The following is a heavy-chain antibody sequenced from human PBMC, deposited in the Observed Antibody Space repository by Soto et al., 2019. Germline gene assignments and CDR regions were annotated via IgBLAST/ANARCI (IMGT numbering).Heavy chain of an antibody. CDR2: INLSGGST. V-gene: IGHV1-46*01. J-gene: IGHJ6*02. D-gene: IGHD2-21*02. CDR1: GYTFTSYY. CDR3: ARYCGGDCFSDYYGMDV. Sequence: ASVKVSCKASGYTFTSYYMHWVRQAPGQGLEWMGIINLSGGSTSYAQKFQGRVTMTRDTSTSTVYMELSSLRSEDTAVYYCARYCGGDCFSDYYGMDVWGQGTTVTVSS.